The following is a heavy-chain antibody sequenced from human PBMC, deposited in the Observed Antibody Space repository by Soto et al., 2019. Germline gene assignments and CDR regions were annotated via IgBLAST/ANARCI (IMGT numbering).Heavy chain of an antibody. Sequence: QVQLQESGPGLVKPSETLSLTCTVSGGSISSYYWSWIRQPPGKGLEWIGYIYYSGSTNYNPSLKSRVTISVHTSKNQFSLKLSSVTAADTAVYYCAREGVSSSWYNYYGMDVWGQGTTVTVSS. D-gene: IGHD6-13*01. CDR1: GGSISSYY. CDR3: AREGVSSSWYNYYGMDV. CDR2: IYYSGST. V-gene: IGHV4-59*01. J-gene: IGHJ6*02.